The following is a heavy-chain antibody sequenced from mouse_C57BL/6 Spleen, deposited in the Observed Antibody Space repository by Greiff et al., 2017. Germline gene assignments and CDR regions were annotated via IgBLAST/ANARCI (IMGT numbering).Heavy chain of an antibody. CDR2: IDPEDGDT. Sequence: EVQLQQSGAELVRPGVSVKLSCTASGLNIKDYYMHWVKQRPEQGLEWIGRIDPEDGDTEYAPKFQGKATMTADTSSNTAYLQLSSLTSEDTAVYYCTTVYYGSSYDAMDYWGQGSSVTVSS. V-gene: IGHV14-1*01. CDR3: TTVYYGSSYDAMDY. D-gene: IGHD1-1*01. CDR1: GLNIKDYY. J-gene: IGHJ4*01.